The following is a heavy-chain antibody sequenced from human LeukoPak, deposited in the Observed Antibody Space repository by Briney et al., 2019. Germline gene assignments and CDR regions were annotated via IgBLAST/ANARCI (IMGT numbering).Heavy chain of an antibody. J-gene: IGHJ4*02. CDR2: ISGSGDGA. V-gene: IGHV3-23*01. Sequence: GGSLRLSCAASGFTFSTYAMSWVRQAPGKGLQWVSLISGSGDGAHYADSVKGRVTISRDNSKNTVYLQMTNLRAEDTAVYYCAKGYIQLWWFDYWGQGTLVTVSS. CDR1: GFTFSTYA. CDR3: AKGYIQLWWFDY. D-gene: IGHD2-21*01.